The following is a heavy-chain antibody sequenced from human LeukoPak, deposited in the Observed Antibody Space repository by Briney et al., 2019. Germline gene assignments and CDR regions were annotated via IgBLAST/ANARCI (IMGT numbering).Heavy chain of an antibody. CDR3: ARLTIRGSGTDAFDI. J-gene: IGHJ3*02. D-gene: IGHD3-10*01. CDR2: IYPGDSDT. CDR1: GYSFTSYW. Sequence: GESLKISCKGSGYSFTSYWIGWVRQMPGKGLEWMGIIYPGDSDTRYSPSFQGQVTISADKSISTAYLQWSSLKASDTAMYYCARLTIRGSGTDAFDIWGQGTMVTVSS. V-gene: IGHV5-51*01.